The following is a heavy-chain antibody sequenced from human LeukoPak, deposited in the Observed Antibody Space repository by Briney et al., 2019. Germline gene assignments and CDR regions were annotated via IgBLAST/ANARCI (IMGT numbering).Heavy chain of an antibody. CDR1: GGTFSRYA. J-gene: IGHJ4*02. V-gene: IGHV1-69*13. D-gene: IGHD3-22*01. Sequence: SVKVSCKASGGTFSRYAISWVRQAPGQGLEWMGGIIPIFGTANYAQKFQGRVTITADQSTSTAYMELSSLRSEDTAVYYCAIDAAIYDSNGYYYLWWGQGTLVTVSS. CDR2: IIPIFGTA. CDR3: AIDAAIYDSNGYYYLW.